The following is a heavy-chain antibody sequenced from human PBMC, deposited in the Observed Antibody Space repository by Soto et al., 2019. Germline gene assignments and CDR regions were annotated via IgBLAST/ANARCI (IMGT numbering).Heavy chain of an antibody. D-gene: IGHD6-19*01. V-gene: IGHV4-39*01. J-gene: IGHJ4*02. CDR1: GDSISSTSYY. Sequence: QLQLQESGPGLVKPSETLSLTCTVSGDSISSTSYYWGWIRQPPGKGLEWIGSIYYSGSTYYNPSLTSRVTISVDTSKNQFSLKVRYVTAADTAVYYCARSAYMSGWLDYWGQGTLVTVSS. CDR3: ARSAYMSGWLDY. CDR2: IYYSGST.